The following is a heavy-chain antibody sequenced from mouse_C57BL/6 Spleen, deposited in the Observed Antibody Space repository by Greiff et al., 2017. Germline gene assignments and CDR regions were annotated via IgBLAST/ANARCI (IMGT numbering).Heavy chain of an antibody. CDR2: ISTYYGDA. CDR3: ASDYYSMDY. V-gene: IGHV1-67*01. CDR1: GYTFTDYA. J-gene: IGHJ4*01. Sequence: QVHVKQSGPELVRPGASVKMSCKASGYTFTDYAMHWVKQSHAKSLEWIGVISTYYGDASYNQKFKDKATMTVDKSSSTAYMELARLTSEDSAFYYCASDYYSMDYWGQGTSVTVSS.